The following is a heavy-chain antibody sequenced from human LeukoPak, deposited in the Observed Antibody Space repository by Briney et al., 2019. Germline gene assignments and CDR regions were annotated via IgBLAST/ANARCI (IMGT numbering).Heavy chain of an antibody. CDR2: INHGGST. CDR1: GGSFSGYY. CDR3: ARARGIAVAGTFY. J-gene: IGHJ4*02. Sequence: SSETLSLTCAGYGGSFSGYYWSWIRQPPGKGLEWIGEINHGGSTNYNPSLKSRVTISVDTSKNQFSLKLSSVTAADTAVYYCARARGIAVAGTFYWGQGTLVTVSS. V-gene: IGHV4-34*01. D-gene: IGHD6-19*01.